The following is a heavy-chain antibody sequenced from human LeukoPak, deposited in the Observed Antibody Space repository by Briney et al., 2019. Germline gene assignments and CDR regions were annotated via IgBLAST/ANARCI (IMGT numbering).Heavy chain of an antibody. V-gene: IGHV3-66*01. CDR3: ARQRGYCSSGVCRGWFDP. D-gene: IGHD2-8*01. CDR2: IQSGGGT. J-gene: IGHJ5*02. Sequence: AGGSLRLSCATSGFTVSSTYMSWVRQAPGKGLDWVSVIQSGGGTYYADSVKGRFTISRDNAKNSLYLQMNSLRAEDTAVYYCARQRGYCSSGVCRGWFDPWGQGTLVTVSS. CDR1: GFTVSSTY.